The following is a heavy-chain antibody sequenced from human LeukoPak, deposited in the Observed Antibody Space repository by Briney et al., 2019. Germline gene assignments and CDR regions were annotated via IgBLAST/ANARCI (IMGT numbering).Heavy chain of an antibody. CDR3: ADGYCSSTSCYNGYYYGMDV. J-gene: IGHJ6*02. CDR2: ISGSGGST. Sequence: GGSLRLSCAASGFTFSSYAMSWVRQAPGKGLEWVSAISGSGGSTYYADSVKGRFTISRDNSKNTLYLQMNSLRAEDTAVYYCADGYCSSTSCYNGYYYGMDVWGQGTTVTVSS. CDR1: GFTFSSYA. V-gene: IGHV3-23*01. D-gene: IGHD2-2*02.